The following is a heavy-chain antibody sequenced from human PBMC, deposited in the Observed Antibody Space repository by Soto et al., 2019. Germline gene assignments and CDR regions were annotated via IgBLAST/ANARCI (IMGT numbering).Heavy chain of an antibody. CDR3: AWSPVVAARDGFDP. Sequence: QVQLQQWGAGLLKPSETLSLTCAVYGGSFSGYYWSWIRQPPGKGLEWIGEINHSGSTNYNPSLKSRVTISVDTSKNQFSLKLSSVTAADTAVYYCAWSPVVAARDGFDPWGQGTLVTVSS. CDR1: GGSFSGYY. D-gene: IGHD6-6*01. J-gene: IGHJ5*02. CDR2: INHSGST. V-gene: IGHV4-34*01.